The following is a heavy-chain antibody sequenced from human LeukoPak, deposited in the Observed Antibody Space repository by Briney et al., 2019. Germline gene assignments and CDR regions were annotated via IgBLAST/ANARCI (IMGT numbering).Heavy chain of an antibody. V-gene: IGHV3-23*01. CDR2: LGGINGYT. D-gene: IGHD2-2*01. J-gene: IGHJ4*02. CDR3: AKVPSGCYACDFDY. Sequence: PGGSLRLSCVASGFTFSKYAMNWVRQPPGKGLEWVSSLGGINGYTYYADSVKGRFSISRDNSKNTLYLQMNSMSGLAATLYYCAKVPSGCYACDFDYWGQGTLVTVSS. CDR1: GFTFSKYA.